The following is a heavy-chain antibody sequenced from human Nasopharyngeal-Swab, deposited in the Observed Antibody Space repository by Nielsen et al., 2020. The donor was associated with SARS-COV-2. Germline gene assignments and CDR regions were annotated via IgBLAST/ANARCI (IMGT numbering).Heavy chain of an antibody. D-gene: IGHD1-26*01. V-gene: IGHV3-23*01. J-gene: IGHJ3*02. CDR3: ARDDDTGSYSDAFDI. Sequence: GGSLRLSCAASGFTFSTYAMTWVRQAPGKGLEWVSTIDAGGGNTWYADSVKGRFTISRDNSKSTLYLQMNSLRAEDTAVYYCARDDDTGSYSDAFDIWGQGTMVTVSS. CDR1: GFTFSTYA. CDR2: IDAGGGNT.